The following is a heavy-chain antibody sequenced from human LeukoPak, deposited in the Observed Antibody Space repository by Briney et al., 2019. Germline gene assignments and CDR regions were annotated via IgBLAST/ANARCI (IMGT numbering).Heavy chain of an antibody. J-gene: IGHJ3*02. CDR2: INSDGGSI. V-gene: IGHV3-74*01. Sequence: GSLRLSCEASGFTFSSNLMHWVRQAPGKGLVWVSRINSDGGSISYADSVKARFTISRDNAKNTLYLQMNSLRAEDTAVYYCASSDWYAAFDIWGQGTMVTVSS. CDR3: ASSDWYAAFDI. D-gene: IGHD3-9*01. CDR1: GFTFSSNL.